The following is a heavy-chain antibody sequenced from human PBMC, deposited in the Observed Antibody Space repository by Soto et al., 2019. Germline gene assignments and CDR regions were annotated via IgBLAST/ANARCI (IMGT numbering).Heavy chain of an antibody. D-gene: IGHD3-3*01. CDR2: IYYSGST. J-gene: IGHJ6*02. Sequence: SETLSLTCTVSGGSISSGGYYWSWIRQHPXKGLEWIGYIYYSGSTYYNPSLKSRVTISVDTSKNQFSLKLSSVTAADTAVYYCARDSPKEWSYSSAKYYYGMDVWGQGTTVTVSS. CDR1: GGSISSGGYY. CDR3: ARDSPKEWSYSSAKYYYGMDV. V-gene: IGHV4-31*03.